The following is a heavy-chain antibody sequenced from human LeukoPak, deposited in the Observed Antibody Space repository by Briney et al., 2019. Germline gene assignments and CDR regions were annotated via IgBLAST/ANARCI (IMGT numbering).Heavy chain of an antibody. CDR2: MHRDGRS. V-gene: IGHV4-34*01. J-gene: IGHJ4*02. CDR3: ARGIKRYYYYGLGSFPYDS. CDR1: GGSLGSYY. D-gene: IGHD3-10*01. Sequence: PSETLSLTCAVYGGSLGSYYWSWVRQSPGKGLEWIGEMHRDGRSDYNPSLGSRVTISVDASKNQFSLYLRSMTAADTAVYYCARGIKRYYYYGLGSFPYDSWGQGSLVTVSS.